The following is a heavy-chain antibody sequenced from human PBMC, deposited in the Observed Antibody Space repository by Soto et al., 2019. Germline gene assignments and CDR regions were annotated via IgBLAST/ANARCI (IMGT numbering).Heavy chain of an antibody. CDR1: GFTFSSYS. V-gene: IGHV3-21*01. CDR2: ISSSSSYI. J-gene: IGHJ6*02. D-gene: IGHD2-15*01. Sequence: KPGGSLRLSCAASGFTFSSYSMNWVRQVPGKGLEWVSSISSSSSYIYYADSVKGRFTISRDNAKNSLYLQMNSLRAEDTAVYYCARGVIGYCSGGSCSVPAGYYGMDVWGQGTTVTVSS. CDR3: ARGVIGYCSGGSCSVPAGYYGMDV.